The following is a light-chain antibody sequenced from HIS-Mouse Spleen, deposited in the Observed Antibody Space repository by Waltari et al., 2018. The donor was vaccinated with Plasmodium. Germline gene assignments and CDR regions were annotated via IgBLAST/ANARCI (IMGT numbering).Light chain of an antibody. Sequence: EIVLTQSPGTLSLSPGGRATRSCRASQSVSSSYLAWYQQKPGQAPRLLIYGASSRATGIPDRFSGSGSGTDFTLTISRLEPEDFAVYYCQQYGSSYTFGQGTKLEIK. CDR1: QSVSSSY. J-gene: IGKJ2*01. V-gene: IGKV3-20*01. CDR2: GAS. CDR3: QQYGSSYT.